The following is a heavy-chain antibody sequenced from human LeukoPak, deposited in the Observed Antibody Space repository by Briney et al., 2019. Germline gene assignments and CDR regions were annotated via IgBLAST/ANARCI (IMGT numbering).Heavy chain of an antibody. CDR1: GGSISSYY. J-gene: IGHJ5*02. D-gene: IGHD2-15*01. Sequence: SETLSLTCTVSGGSISSYYWSWIRQPPGKGLEWIGYIYYSGSTNYNPSLKSRVAISVDTSKNQFSLKLSSVTAADTAVYYCARDRWSCSGGSCYSGYWFDPWGQGTLVTVSS. CDR2: IYYSGST. V-gene: IGHV4-59*01. CDR3: ARDRWSCSGGSCYSGYWFDP.